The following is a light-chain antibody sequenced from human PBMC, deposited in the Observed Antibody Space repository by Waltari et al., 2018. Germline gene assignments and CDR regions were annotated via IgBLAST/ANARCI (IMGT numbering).Light chain of an antibody. J-gene: IGLJ3*02. CDR2: GNK. CDR1: SSNIGSNL. CDR3: ATWDDSLSGWM. Sequence: QSVLTQPPSASATPGQRVSISCSGSSSNIGSNLVYWYQHLPGKAPKLLIYGNKRRPSGVPYRFSGSKSATSASLAIRGLRSEDEADYYCATWDDSLSGWMFGGGTKLTVL. V-gene: IGLV1-47*01.